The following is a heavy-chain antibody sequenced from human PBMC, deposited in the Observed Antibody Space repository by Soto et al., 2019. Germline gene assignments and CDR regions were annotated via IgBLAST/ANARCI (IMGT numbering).Heavy chain of an antibody. J-gene: IGHJ5*02. V-gene: IGHV1-2*04. CDR2: INPNSGGT. CDR3: AREKERITIFGVVNWFDP. CDR1: GYTFTCYY. Sequence: ASVKVSCKASGYTFTCYYMHWVRQAPGQGLEWMGWINPNSGGTNYAQKFQGWVTRTRERSIGKAYMELRRLRSDDTAVYYCAREKERITIFGVVNWFDPWGQGTLVTVSS. D-gene: IGHD3-3*01.